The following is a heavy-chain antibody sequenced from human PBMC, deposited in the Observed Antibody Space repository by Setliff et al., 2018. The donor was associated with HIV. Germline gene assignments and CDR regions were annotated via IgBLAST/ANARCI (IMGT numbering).Heavy chain of an antibody. J-gene: IGHJ4*02. CDR3: ARTMTFYFDSSFSSGPADY. CDR2: INAANGNA. CDR1: GYTFTRNI. Sequence: ASVKVSCKASGYTFTRNIVHWVRQAPGQRLEWMGWINAANGNAKYSQKFQDRVTFTRDTSASTAYMELYSLTSEDTAVYFCARTMTFYFDSSFSSGPADYWGLGTLVTVSS. V-gene: IGHV1-3*01. D-gene: IGHD3-9*01.